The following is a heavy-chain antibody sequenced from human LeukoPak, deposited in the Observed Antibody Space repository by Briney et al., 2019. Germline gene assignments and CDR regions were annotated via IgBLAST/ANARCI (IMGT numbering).Heavy chain of an antibody. V-gene: IGHV4-39*01. J-gene: IGHJ4*02. D-gene: IGHD6-13*01. CDR2: IYYSGST. CDR3: ARHRASSWPIDY. CDR1: GGSISSSSYY. Sequence: SETLSLTCTVSGGSISSSSYYWGWIRQPPGKGLEWIGSIYYSGSTYYNPSLKSRVTISVDTSKNQFSLKLSSVTAADTAVYYCARHRASSWPIDYWGQGTLVTVSS.